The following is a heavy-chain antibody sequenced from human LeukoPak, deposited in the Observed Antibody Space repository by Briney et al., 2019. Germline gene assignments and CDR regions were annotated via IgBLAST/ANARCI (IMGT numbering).Heavy chain of an antibody. Sequence: GGSLRLSCVASGFTVSSNDMSWVRQAPGKGLEGVSVIYSGGTTSYVDSVKGRFTISRDKSKNTLYLQMNSLRAEDTAVYYCAGGRSTSDWYYFDYWGQGTLVTVSS. V-gene: IGHV3-66*01. J-gene: IGHJ4*02. CDR3: AGGRSTSDWYYFDY. CDR1: GFTVSSND. CDR2: IYSGGTT. D-gene: IGHD2-2*01.